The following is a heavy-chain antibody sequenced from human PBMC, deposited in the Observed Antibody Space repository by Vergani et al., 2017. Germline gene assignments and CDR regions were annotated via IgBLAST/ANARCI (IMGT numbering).Heavy chain of an antibody. J-gene: IGHJ4*02. D-gene: IGHD3-10*01. CDR3: ARESLWFGELRY. CDR1: GGSISSSSYY. CDR2: IYYSGST. Sequence: QLQLQESGPGLVKPSETLSLTCTVSGGSISSSSYYWGWIRQPPGKGLEWIGSIYYSGSTYYNPSLKSRVTRSVDTSKNQFSLKLSYVTAADTAVYYCARESLWFGELRYWGQGTLVTVSS. V-gene: IGHV4-39*07.